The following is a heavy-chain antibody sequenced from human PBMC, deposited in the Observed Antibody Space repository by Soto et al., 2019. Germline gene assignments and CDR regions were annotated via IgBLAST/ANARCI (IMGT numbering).Heavy chain of an antibody. CDR2: MNPNSGNT. D-gene: IGHD3-3*01. CDR3: ARGGPNGLFGVVIIYYYYYGMDV. J-gene: IGHJ6*02. V-gene: IGHV1-8*02. Sequence: VXSVKVSCKASGYTFTSYGINWVRQATGQGLEWMGWMNPNSGNTGYAQKFQGRVTMTRNTSISTAYMELSSLRSEDTAVYYCARGGPNGLFGVVIIYYYYYGMDVWGQGTTVTVSS. CDR1: GYTFTSYG.